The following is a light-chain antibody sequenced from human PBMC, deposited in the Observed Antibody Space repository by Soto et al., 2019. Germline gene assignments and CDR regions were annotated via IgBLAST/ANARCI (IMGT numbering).Light chain of an antibody. CDR3: QHYSDWPLT. CDR2: GAS. CDR1: HGIGTA. J-gene: IGKJ4*01. V-gene: IGKV3-15*01. Sequence: EIVMTQSPATLSVSPGEGATLSCRASHGIGTALAWYQQKPGQTPRLLMYGASIRATGVPARFSGSASGTEFTLTITSLQSEDFAAYYCQHYSDWPLTFGGGTKVESK.